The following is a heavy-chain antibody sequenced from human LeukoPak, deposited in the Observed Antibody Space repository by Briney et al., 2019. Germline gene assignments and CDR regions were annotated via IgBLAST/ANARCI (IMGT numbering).Heavy chain of an antibody. CDR3: AKDYYGSGSYPYYFDY. V-gene: IGHV3-30*18. J-gene: IGHJ4*02. D-gene: IGHD3-10*01. CDR2: ISYDGSNK. Sequence: GRSLRLSCAASGFTFSSYGMHWVRQAPGKGLGWVAVISYDGSNKYYADSVKGRFTISRDNSKNTLYLQMNSLRAEDTAVYYCAKDYYGSGSYPYYFDYWGQGTLVTVSS. CDR1: GFTFSSYG.